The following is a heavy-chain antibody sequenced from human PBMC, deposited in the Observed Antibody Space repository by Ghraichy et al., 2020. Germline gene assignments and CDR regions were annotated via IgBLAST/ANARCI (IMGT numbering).Heavy chain of an antibody. D-gene: IGHD6-6*01. Sequence: SETLSLTCTVSGGSISSYYWSWIRQPPGKGLEWIGYIYYSGSTNYNPSLKSRVTISVDTSKNQFSLKLSSVTAADTAVYYCAREVAARPSPTQKHHRPHERLGFFDYWGQGTLVTVSS. CDR1: GGSISSYY. V-gene: IGHV4-59*01. CDR2: IYYSGST. CDR3: AREVAARPSPTQKHHRPHERLGFFDY. J-gene: IGHJ4*02.